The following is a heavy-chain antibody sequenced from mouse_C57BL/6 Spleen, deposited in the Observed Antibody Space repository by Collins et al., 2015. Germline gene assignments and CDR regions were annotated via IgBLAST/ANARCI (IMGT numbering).Heavy chain of an antibody. D-gene: IGHD2-3*01. J-gene: IGHJ1*01. V-gene: IGHV3-6*02. Sequence: DVQLQESGPGLVKPSQSLSLTCSVTGYSITSGYYWNWIRQFPGNKLEWMGYISYDGSNNYNPSLKNRISITRDTSKNQFFLKLNSVTTEDTATYYCARAGVYDGLLYWYFDVWGAGTTVTVSS. CDR2: ISYDGSN. CDR1: GYSITSGYY. CDR3: ARAGVYDGLLYWYFDV.